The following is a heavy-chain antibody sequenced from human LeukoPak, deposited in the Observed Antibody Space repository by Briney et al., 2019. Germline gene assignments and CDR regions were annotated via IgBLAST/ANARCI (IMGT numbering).Heavy chain of an antibody. Sequence: PGGSLRLSCAASGFTVSSNYLSWVRQAPGKGLECVSVIYSGGNTYYADSVKGRFTISRDNSKNTLYLQMNSLRAEDTAVYYCARGQNVPAWGQGTLVTVSS. D-gene: IGHD1-1*01. J-gene: IGHJ4*02. V-gene: IGHV3-53*01. CDR1: GFTVSSNY. CDR3: ARGQNVPA. CDR2: IYSGGNT.